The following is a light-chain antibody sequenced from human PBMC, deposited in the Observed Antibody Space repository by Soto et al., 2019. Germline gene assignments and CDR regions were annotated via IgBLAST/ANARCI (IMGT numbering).Light chain of an antibody. CDR3: QQYKNWPPGT. V-gene: IGKV3-15*01. CDR2: GAS. J-gene: IGKJ1*01. CDR1: QSVSSN. Sequence: EIVMTQSPATLSVSPGERATLSCRASQSVSSNLAWYQQKPGQAPRLLIYGASTRATGIPARFSGSGSGTEFTSIISSQQSEDFAVYYCQQYKNWPPGTCGQGTKVEIK.